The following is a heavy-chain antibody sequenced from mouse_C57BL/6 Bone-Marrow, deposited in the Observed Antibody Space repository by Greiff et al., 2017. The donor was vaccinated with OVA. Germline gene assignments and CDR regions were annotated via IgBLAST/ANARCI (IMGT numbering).Heavy chain of an antibody. Sequence: QVQLQQPGTELVKPGASVKLSCKASGYTFTSYWMHWVKQRPGQGLEWIGNINPSNGGTNYNEKFKSKATLTVDKSSSTAYMQLSSLTSEDSAVYYCARAELLLPSPAHYWYFDVWGTGTTVTVSS. CDR2: INPSNGGT. CDR1: GYTFTSYW. D-gene: IGHD1-1*01. CDR3: ARAELLLPSPAHYWYFDV. V-gene: IGHV1-53*01. J-gene: IGHJ1*03.